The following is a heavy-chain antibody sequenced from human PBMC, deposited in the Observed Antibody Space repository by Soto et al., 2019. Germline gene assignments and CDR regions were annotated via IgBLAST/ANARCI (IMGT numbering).Heavy chain of an antibody. Sequence: QLQLQESGPGLVKPSGTLSLTCTVSGGSISNSLYYWGWIRQPPGKGLEWIGNIYYSGTIYYNLSLKRRVTISVDTSKNQFSLKLRSVTAADTAVYYCATGSGSYGAFDIWGQGTMVTVSS. CDR1: GGSISNSLYY. V-gene: IGHV4-39*01. CDR3: ATGSGSYGAFDI. J-gene: IGHJ3*02. CDR2: IYYSGTI. D-gene: IGHD1-26*01.